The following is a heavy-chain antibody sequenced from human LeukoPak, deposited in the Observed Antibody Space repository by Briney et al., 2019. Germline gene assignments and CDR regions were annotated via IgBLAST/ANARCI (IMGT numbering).Heavy chain of an antibody. V-gene: IGHV1-18*03. Sequence: GDSVKVSCKTSGYIFTTYGISWVRQAPGQGLEWMAWIRGNNDNTKYAQKFQGRVTLTTDTSTSTAYMELRGLTSDDMAVYYCVRDSAYSPDYWGQGTLVTVSP. CDR1: GYIFTTYG. D-gene: IGHD5-12*01. CDR2: IRGNNDNT. CDR3: VRDSAYSPDY. J-gene: IGHJ4*02.